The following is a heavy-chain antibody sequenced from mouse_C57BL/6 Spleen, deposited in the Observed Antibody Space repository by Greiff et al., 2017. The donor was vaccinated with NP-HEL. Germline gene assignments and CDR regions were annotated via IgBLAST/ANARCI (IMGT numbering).Heavy chain of an antibody. CDR3: ARMDYGWYFDV. Sequence: QVQLQQSGPELVKPGASVKISCKASGYAFSSSWMNWVKQRPGKGLEWIGRIYPGDGDTNYNGKFKGKATLTADKSSSTAYRQLSSLTSEDSAVYFCARMDYGWYFDVWGTGTTVTVSS. V-gene: IGHV1-82*01. J-gene: IGHJ1*03. D-gene: IGHD2-4*01. CDR2: IYPGDGDT. CDR1: GYAFSSSW.